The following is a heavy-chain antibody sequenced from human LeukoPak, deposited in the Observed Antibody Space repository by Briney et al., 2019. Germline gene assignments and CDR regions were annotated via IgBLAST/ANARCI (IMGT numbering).Heavy chain of an antibody. CDR1: GYTFTGYY. Sequence: ASVKVSCKASGYTFTGYYMHWVRQAPGQGLEWMGWINPKTGGTTYAQKFQDRVTMTLDTSISTTYTELNSLRSDDTALYYCANWGGYGSGSVFDYWGQGTLVTVSS. CDR2: INPKTGGT. D-gene: IGHD3-10*01. J-gene: IGHJ4*02. V-gene: IGHV1-2*02. CDR3: ANWGGYGSGSVFDY.